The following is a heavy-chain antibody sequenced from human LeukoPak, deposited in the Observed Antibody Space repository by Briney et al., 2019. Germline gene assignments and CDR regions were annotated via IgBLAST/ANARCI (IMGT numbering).Heavy chain of an antibody. J-gene: IGHJ4*02. V-gene: IGHV3-21*01. D-gene: IGHD3-22*01. CDR2: ISSSSSYI. Sequence: GGSLRLSCAASGFTFSSYSMNWVRQAPGKGLEWVSSISSSSSYIYYADSVKGGFTISRDNAKNSLYLQMNSLRAEDTAVYYCARDPYYYDSSGYYPFDYWGQGTLVTVSS. CDR3: ARDPYYYDSSGYYPFDY. CDR1: GFTFSSYS.